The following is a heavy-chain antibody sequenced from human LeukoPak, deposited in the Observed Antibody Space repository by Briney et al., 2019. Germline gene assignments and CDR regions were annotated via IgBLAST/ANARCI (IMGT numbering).Heavy chain of an antibody. CDR3: AKTSAVVISDLDY. V-gene: IGHV3-9*03. D-gene: IGHD3-22*01. CDR2: ISWNSGSI. Sequence: GRSLRLSCAASGFTFDDYAMHWVRQAPWKGLEWVSVISWNSGSIGYADSVKGRFTISRDNSKNTLYLQMNSLRAEDMAVYYCAKTSAVVISDLDYWGQGTLVTVSS. J-gene: IGHJ4*02. CDR1: GFTFDDYA.